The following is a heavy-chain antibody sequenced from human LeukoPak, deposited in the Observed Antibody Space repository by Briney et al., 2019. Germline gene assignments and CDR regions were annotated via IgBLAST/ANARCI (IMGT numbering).Heavy chain of an antibody. Sequence: PGRSLRLSCAASGFTFDDYAMHWVRQAPGKGLEWVSGISWNSGSIGYADSVKGRFTISRDNAKNSLYLQMNSLRAEDTAVYYCVRVGSDYYDSSGYYHFAYWGQGTLVTVSS. D-gene: IGHD3-22*01. CDR3: VRVGSDYYDSSGYYHFAY. V-gene: IGHV3-9*01. CDR1: GFTFDDYA. J-gene: IGHJ4*02. CDR2: ISWNSGSI.